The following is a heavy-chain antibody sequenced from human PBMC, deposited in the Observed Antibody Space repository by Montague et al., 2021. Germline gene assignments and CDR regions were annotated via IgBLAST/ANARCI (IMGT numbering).Heavy chain of an antibody. CDR2: VNERGAS. V-gene: IGHV4-34*01. CDR3: ARRGIVGGGQKGYFYAMDV. CDR1: GGSFSVYS. J-gene: IGHJ6*02. D-gene: IGHD1-26*01. Sequence: SETLSLTCAVYGGSFSVYSWTWIRQSPGNRLEWIGEVNERGASNFNPSLKSRLTISVDTSNEHLSLNLRSVTAADTAVYYCARRGIVGGGQKGYFYAMDVWGQGTPVIVSS.